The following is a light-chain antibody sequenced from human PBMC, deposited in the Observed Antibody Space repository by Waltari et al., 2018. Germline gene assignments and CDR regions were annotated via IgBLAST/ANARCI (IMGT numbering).Light chain of an antibody. CDR3: HAAADNNWF. Sequence: YDLAQPFSVSVSPGQTATITCSGAVLAETYVRWFQQRPGQAPTLNLYKDTERPSGIPERFSGSSSGSTVTLTIRGALLEDEADYHCHAAADNNWFFGGGTKLTVL. J-gene: IGLJ2*01. V-gene: IGLV3-27*01. CDR2: KDT. CDR1: VLAETY.